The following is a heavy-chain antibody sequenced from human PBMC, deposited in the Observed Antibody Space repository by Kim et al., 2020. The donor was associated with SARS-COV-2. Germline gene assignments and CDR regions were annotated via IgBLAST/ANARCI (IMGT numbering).Heavy chain of an antibody. D-gene: IGHD3-9*01. V-gene: IGHV3-23*01. CDR1: GFTFSSYA. J-gene: IGHJ3*02. Sequence: GGSLRLSCAASGFTFSSYAMSWVRQAPGKGLEWVSAISGSGGSTYYADSVKGRFTISRDNSKNTLYLQMTSLRAEDKAVYYCSKRDKIFSPPPDIWGQGTMVTVSS. CDR3: SKRDKIFSPPPDI. CDR2: ISGSGGST.